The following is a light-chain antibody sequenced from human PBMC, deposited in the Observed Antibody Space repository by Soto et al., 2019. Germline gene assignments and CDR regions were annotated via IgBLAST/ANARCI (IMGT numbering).Light chain of an antibody. CDR3: CSSTDTSIL. CDR2: DVS. Sequence: QSVLTQPRSVSGSPGQSVTISCTGTSSDIGGYNYVSWYQQYPDKAPKLIIYDVSERPSGVPDRFSGSKSGNTASLTISGLRAEDEADYHCCSSTDTSILFGGGTQLTVL. J-gene: IGLJ2*01. V-gene: IGLV2-11*01. CDR1: SSDIGGYNY.